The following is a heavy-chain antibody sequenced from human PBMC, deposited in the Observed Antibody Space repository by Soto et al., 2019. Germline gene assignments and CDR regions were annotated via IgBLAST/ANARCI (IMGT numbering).Heavy chain of an antibody. CDR2: INPSGGST. CDR3: ARQYRGFDP. V-gene: IGHV1-46*01. D-gene: IGHD2-2*02. J-gene: IGHJ5*02. Sequence: QVQLVQSGAEVKKPGASVKVSCKASGYTFTSYYMHWVRQAPGQGLVWMGIINPSGGSTSYAQKFQCRVTMTRDTSTSTVYRELSSLRSEDTAVYDCARQYRGFDPWGQGTLVTVSS. CDR1: GYTFTSYY.